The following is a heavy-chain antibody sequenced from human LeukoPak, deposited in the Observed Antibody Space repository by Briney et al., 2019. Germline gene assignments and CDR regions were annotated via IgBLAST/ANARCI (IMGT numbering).Heavy chain of an antibody. CDR2: IKQDGSEK. CDR3: ARSLLEWLLVYYYYYMDV. Sequence: GGSLRLSCAASGFTFSSYWMSWVRQAPGKGLEWVANIKQDGSEKYYVDSVKGRFTISRDNAKNSLYLQMNSLRAEDTAVYYCARSLLEWLLVYYYYYMDVWGKGTTVTVSS. D-gene: IGHD3-3*01. CDR1: GFTFSSYW. J-gene: IGHJ6*03. V-gene: IGHV3-7*01.